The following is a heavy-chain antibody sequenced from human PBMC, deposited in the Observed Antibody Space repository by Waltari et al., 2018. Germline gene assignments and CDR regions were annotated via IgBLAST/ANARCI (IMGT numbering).Heavy chain of an antibody. CDR3: VRSQGAVGGRGYYFDY. CDR1: GFKFEDYA. J-gene: IGHJ4*02. V-gene: IGHV3-9*01. CDR2: ISRNTAAI. Sequence: EVQLVESGGVLVEPGRSLRLSCAASGFKFEDYAMHWVRQAPGKGVEGVASISRNTAAIVYEPSVKGRFAISRDDAKNSLYLQMNSLRPDVTAVYHCVRSQGAVGGRGYYFDYWGQGSPVTVSS. D-gene: IGHD6-19*01.